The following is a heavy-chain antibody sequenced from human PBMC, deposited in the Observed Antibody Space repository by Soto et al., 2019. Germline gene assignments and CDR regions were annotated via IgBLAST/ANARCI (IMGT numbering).Heavy chain of an antibody. V-gene: IGHV3-30-3*01. CDR2: ISYDGSNK. CDR3: ARGTTTSAFSAMDV. Sequence: QVQLVESGGGVVQPGRSLRLSCAASGFTFSNNAMDWVRQAPGKGLEWVAVISYDGSNKYIAESVKGRFTISRDNSKNTLFLQMNSLRAEDTAASYCARGTTTSAFSAMDVWGQGTKVTVSS. D-gene: IGHD1-1*01. CDR1: GFTFSNNA. J-gene: IGHJ6*02.